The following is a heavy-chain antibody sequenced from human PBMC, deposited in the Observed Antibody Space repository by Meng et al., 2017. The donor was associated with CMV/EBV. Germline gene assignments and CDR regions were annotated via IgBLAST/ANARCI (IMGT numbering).Heavy chain of an antibody. CDR2: INHSGST. V-gene: IGHV4-34*01. Sequence: GSLRLSCAVYGGSFSGYYWSWIRQPPGKGLEWIGEINHSGSTNYNPSLKSRVTISVDTSKNQFSLKLSSVTAADTAVYYCARQKIYCSSTSCYKGGLDYWGQGTLVTVSS. CDR1: GGSFSGYY. CDR3: ARQKIYCSSTSCYKGGLDY. J-gene: IGHJ4*02. D-gene: IGHD2-2*02.